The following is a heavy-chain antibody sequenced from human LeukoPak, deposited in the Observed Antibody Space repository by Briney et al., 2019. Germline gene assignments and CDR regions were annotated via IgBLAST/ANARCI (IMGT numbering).Heavy chain of an antibody. J-gene: IGHJ5*01. CDR1: GFTFSSFW. V-gene: IGHV3-74*01. CDR3: ARGRDYYGSGDNWFDS. Sequence: RGSLRLSCAASGFTFSSFWMHWVRQAPGKGLGWVSRINSDGSSTSYADSVKGRFTISRDNAKNTLYLQMNSLRAEDTAVYYCARGRDYYGSGDNWFDSWGQGTLVTVSS. CDR2: INSDGSST. D-gene: IGHD3-10*01.